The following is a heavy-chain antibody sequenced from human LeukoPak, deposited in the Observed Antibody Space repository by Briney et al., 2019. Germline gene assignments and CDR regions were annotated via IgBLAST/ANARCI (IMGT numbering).Heavy chain of an antibody. J-gene: IGHJ4*02. V-gene: IGHV3-49*03. CDR1: GFTFSDYY. Sequence: PGGSLRLSCAASGFTFSDYYMSWLRQAPGKGLEWVGFIRSKTYGGTTEYAASVKGRFTISRDDSKSIAYLQMNSLKTEDTAVYYCTRDQTPYYWGQGTLVTVSS. CDR3: TRDQTPYY. CDR2: IRSKTYGGTT.